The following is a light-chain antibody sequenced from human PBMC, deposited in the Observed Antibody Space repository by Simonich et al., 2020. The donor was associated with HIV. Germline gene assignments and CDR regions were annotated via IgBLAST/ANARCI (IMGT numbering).Light chain of an antibody. V-gene: IGKV2-29*03. J-gene: IGKJ2*01. CDR1: QSLLHTDGKTY. CDR3: MQGTHWPLS. Sequence: DIVMTQTPLSLSVTPGQPASISCKSSQSLLHTDGKTYFYWYLQKPGQSPQLLIYDVSNRFSGVPDRFSGSGSGTDFTLKSSRVEAEDVGVYYCMQGTHWPLSFGQGTKLEI. CDR2: DVS.